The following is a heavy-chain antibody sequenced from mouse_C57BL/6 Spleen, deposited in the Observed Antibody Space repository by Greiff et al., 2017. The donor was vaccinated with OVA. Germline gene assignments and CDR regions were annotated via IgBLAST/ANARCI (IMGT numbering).Heavy chain of an antibody. CDR2: INYDGSST. CDR3: ARGGDYDGTAYYFDY. D-gene: IGHD2-4*01. J-gene: IGHJ2*01. V-gene: IGHV5-16*01. CDR1: GFTFSDYY. Sequence: EVMLVESEGGLVQPGSSMKLSCTASGFTFSDYYMAWVRQVPEKGLEWVANINYDGSSTYYLDSLKSRFIISRDNAKNILYLQMSSLKSEDTATYYCARGGDYDGTAYYFDYWGQGTTLTVSS.